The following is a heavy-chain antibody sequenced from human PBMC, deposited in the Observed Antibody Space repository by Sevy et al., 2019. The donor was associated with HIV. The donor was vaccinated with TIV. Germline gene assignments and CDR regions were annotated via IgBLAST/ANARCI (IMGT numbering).Heavy chain of an antibody. CDR3: ARALVNWDGMDV. D-gene: IGHD7-27*01. CDR2: ITGLSSYI. J-gene: IGHJ6*02. CDR1: GFNVSTYR. V-gene: IGHV3-21*01. Sequence: GGSLRLSCATSGFNVSTYRMNWVRQAPGKGLEWVSSITGLSSYIFYADSVRGRFTISRDNTKNSLYLQMNSLRAEDTALYYCARALVNWDGMDVWGQGTTVTVSS.